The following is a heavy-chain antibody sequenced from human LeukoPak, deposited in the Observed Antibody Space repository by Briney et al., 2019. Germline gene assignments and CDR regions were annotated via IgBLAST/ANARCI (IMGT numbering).Heavy chain of an antibody. V-gene: IGHV1-69*02. CDR3: AQTFRICSSTSCSKPLDY. Sequence: SVKVSCKASGGTFSSYTISWVRQAPGQGLEWMGRIIPILGIANYAQKFQGRVTITADKSTSTAYMELSSLRSEDTAVCYCAQTFRICSSTSCSKPLDYWGQGTLVTVSS. D-gene: IGHD2-2*01. J-gene: IGHJ4*02. CDR2: IIPILGIA. CDR1: GGTFSSYT.